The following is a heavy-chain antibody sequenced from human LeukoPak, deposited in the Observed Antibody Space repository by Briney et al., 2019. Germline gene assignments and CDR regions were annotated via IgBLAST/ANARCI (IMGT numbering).Heavy chain of an antibody. CDR2: IYHSGST. Sequence: SETLSLTCAVSGGSISSGGYSWSRIRQPPGKGLEWIGYIYHSGSTYYNPSLKSRVTISVDRSKNQFSLKLSSVTAADTAVYYCARVEKYYYGSGSYAINWFDPWGQGTLVTVSS. J-gene: IGHJ5*02. CDR3: ARVEKYYYGSGSYAINWFDP. CDR1: GGSISSGGYS. V-gene: IGHV4-30-2*01. D-gene: IGHD3-10*01.